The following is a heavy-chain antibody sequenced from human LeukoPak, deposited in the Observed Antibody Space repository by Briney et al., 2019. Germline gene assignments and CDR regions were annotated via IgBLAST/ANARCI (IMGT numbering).Heavy chain of an antibody. D-gene: IGHD3-10*01. J-gene: IGHJ4*02. CDR3: ARGTPGPYGSGSTFEY. CDR1: GYTFTSYD. CDR2: MNPNSGNT. Sequence: ASVKVSCKASGYTFTSYDINWERQATGQGLEWMGWMNPNSGNTGYAQKFQGRVTMTRNTSISTAYMELSSLRSEDTAVYYCARGTPGPYGSGSTFEYWGQGTLVTVSS. V-gene: IGHV1-8*01.